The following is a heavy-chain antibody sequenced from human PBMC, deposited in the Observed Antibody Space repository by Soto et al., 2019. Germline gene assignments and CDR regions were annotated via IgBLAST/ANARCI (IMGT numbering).Heavy chain of an antibody. D-gene: IGHD3-10*01. Sequence: SETLSLTCTVSGGSVSSGSYYWSWIRQPPGKGLEWIGYIYYSGSTNYNPSLKSRVTISVDTSKNQFSLKLSSVTAADTAVYYCARAAMGVRGVFLNLYYGMDVWGQGTTVTVSS. CDR1: GGSVSSGSYY. V-gene: IGHV4-61*01. CDR2: IYYSGST. J-gene: IGHJ6*02. CDR3: ARAAMGVRGVFLNLYYGMDV.